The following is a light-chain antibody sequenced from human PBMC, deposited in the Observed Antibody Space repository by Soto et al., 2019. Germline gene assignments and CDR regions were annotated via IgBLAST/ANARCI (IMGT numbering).Light chain of an antibody. J-gene: IGLJ1*01. CDR2: DAR. CDR3: SSYARSSFYV. V-gene: IGLV2-14*01. Sequence: QYALTQPASVSGSPGQSTTISFTGTSGDVGGFNDVPWYQQHPGKPPKCMIFDARNRPSGVSNRFSGYKSGNTASLTISGLQAEDEADYYCSSYARSSFYVFGTGTKVTVL. CDR1: SGDVGGFND.